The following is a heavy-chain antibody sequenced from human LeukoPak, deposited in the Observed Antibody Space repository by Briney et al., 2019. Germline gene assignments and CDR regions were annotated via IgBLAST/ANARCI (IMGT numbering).Heavy chain of an antibody. CDR3: ARVGYSGNFIDY. J-gene: IGHJ4*02. D-gene: IGHD4-23*01. CDR2: NT. CDR1: GYTFTNYD. Sequence: GASVKVSCKASGYTFTNYDITWVRQAPGQGLEWMGWNTNYAQKHQGRVTMTTDTSTSTAFMELMSLRSDDTAVYYRARVGYSGNFIDYWGQGTLVTVSS. V-gene: IGHV1-18*01.